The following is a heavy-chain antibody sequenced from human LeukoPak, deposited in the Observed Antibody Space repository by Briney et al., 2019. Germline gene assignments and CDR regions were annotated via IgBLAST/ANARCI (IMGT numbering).Heavy chain of an antibody. CDR3: ARGSSSMRAFDV. Sequence: SQTLSLTFALSGDSVSINSAAWNWIRQSPSRGLEWLGRTYYRSKWSTEYAVSVKSRITMNPDTSRNQFSLQLNSVTPEDTAVYYCARGSSSMRAFDVWGQGTMVTVSS. J-gene: IGHJ3*01. D-gene: IGHD6-6*01. CDR1: GDSVSINSAA. V-gene: IGHV6-1*01. CDR2: TYYRSKWST.